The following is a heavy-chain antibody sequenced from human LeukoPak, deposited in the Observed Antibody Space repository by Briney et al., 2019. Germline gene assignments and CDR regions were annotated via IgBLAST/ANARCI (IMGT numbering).Heavy chain of an antibody. D-gene: IGHD3-10*02. CDR2: IYYSGNT. Sequence: SETLSLTCTVSGGSISPYYWSWIRQPPGKGLEWLGYIYYSGNTYYNPSLTSRVAISVDTSKNQFSLKLSSVTAADTAVYYCARSTGSTMFIDYWGQGTLVTVSS. CDR1: GGSISPYY. V-gene: IGHV4-59*01. J-gene: IGHJ4*02. CDR3: ARSTGSTMFIDY.